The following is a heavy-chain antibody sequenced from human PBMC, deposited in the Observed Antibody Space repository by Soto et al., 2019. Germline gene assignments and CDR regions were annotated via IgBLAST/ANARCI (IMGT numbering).Heavy chain of an antibody. J-gene: IGHJ3*02. CDR2: INPNSGGT. D-gene: IGHD6-13*01. Sequence: ASVKVSCKASGYTFTGYYMHWVRQAPGQGLEWMGWINPNSGGTNYAQKFQGRVTMTRDTSISTAYMELSRLRSDDTAVYYCARDRDGSSWYAFDIWGQGTTVTVSS. CDR3: ARDRDGSSWYAFDI. V-gene: IGHV1-2*02. CDR1: GYTFTGYY.